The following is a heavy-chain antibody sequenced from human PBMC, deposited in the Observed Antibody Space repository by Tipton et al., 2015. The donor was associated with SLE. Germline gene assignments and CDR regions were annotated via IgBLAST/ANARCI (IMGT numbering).Heavy chain of an antibody. J-gene: IGHJ4*02. D-gene: IGHD3-16*01. CDR3: ARGGDSSLPFDY. Sequence: SRVTISVDTSKNQFSLKLRSVTTADTAVYYCARGGDSSLPFDYWGQGTLVAVSS. V-gene: IGHV4-59*09.